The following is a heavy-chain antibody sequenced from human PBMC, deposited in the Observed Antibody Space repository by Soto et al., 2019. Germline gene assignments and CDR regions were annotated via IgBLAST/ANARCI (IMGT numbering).Heavy chain of an antibody. CDR1: GFTFSSYS. Sequence: GGSLRLSCAASGFTFSSYSMNWVRQAPGKGLEWVSSSSSSSTYIYYADSVKGRFTISRDNAKNSLYLKMNSLRAEDTAVYYCALVGATTVPVDYWGQGTLVTVSS. V-gene: IGHV3-21*01. CDR3: ALVGATTVPVDY. D-gene: IGHD1-26*01. J-gene: IGHJ4*02. CDR2: SSSSSTYI.